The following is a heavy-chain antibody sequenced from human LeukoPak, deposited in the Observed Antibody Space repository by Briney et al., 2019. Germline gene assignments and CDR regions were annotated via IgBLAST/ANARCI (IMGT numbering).Heavy chain of an antibody. CDR1: GGSISSYY. V-gene: IGHV4-59*08. Sequence: SETLSLTCTVSGGSISSYYWSWFRQPLGKGLEWIGYIYYSGSTSYNPSLKSRVSISVDTSKNQFSLKLTSVTAADTAMYYCARPSRDGYVDAFDIWGQGTMVTVSS. CDR3: ARPSRDGYVDAFDI. D-gene: IGHD5-24*01. CDR2: IYYSGST. J-gene: IGHJ3*02.